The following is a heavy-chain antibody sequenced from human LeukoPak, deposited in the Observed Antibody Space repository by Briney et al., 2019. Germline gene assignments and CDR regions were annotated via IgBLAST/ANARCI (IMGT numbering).Heavy chain of an antibody. CDR1: GFTFSSYA. CDR3: AKDGYDFWSDGWFDP. Sequence: GGSLRLSCAASGFTFSSYAMHWVRQAPGKGLEWVSAISGSGGSTYYADSVKGRFTISRDNSKNTLYLQMNSLRAEDTAVYYCAKDGYDFWSDGWFDPWGQGTLVTVSS. J-gene: IGHJ5*02. CDR2: ISGSGGST. D-gene: IGHD3-3*01. V-gene: IGHV3-23*01.